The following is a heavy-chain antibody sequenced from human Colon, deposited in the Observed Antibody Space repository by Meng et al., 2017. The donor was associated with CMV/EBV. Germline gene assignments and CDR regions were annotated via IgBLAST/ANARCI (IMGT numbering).Heavy chain of an antibody. Sequence: QVQLAQAGATGKKPGSPVKVSCKAPGYTLPGYCMHWVHKAPGQGLEWMGWINPNSGGTNYAQKFQGRVTMTRDTSISTAYMELSRLRSDDTAVYYCARAPYNWNDEGWFDPWGQGTLVTVSS. V-gene: IGHV1-2*02. CDR2: INPNSGGT. CDR1: GYTLPGYC. J-gene: IGHJ5*02. CDR3: ARAPYNWNDEGWFDP. D-gene: IGHD1-20*01.